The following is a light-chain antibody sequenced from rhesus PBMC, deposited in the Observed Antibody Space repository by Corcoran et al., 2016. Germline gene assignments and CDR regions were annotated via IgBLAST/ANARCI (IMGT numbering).Light chain of an antibody. Sequence: DIQMTQSPSSLSASVGDRVTITCRASQGITNDLAWYQQKPGETPKLLSYEASSLQSGIPSRFSGSGSGTDFTLTISSLQSEDFATYYCQHYYSTPYGFGQGTKVEIK. V-gene: IGKV1-25*01. CDR2: EAS. J-gene: IGKJ2*01. CDR3: QHYYSTPYG. CDR1: QGITND.